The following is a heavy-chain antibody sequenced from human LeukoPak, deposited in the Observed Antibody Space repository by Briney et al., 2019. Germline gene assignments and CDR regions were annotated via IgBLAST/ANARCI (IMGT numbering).Heavy chain of an antibody. D-gene: IGHD1-14*01. CDR3: ASRFTPDVDY. CDR2: ISYDGSNK. CDR1: GFTFSSYA. V-gene: IGHV3-30-3*01. Sequence: GGSLRLSCAASGFTFSSYAMHWVRQAPGKGLEWVAVISYDGSNKYYADSVKGRFTISRDDSKNTLYLQMNSLRAEDTAVYYCASRFTPDVDYWGQGTLATVSS. J-gene: IGHJ4*02.